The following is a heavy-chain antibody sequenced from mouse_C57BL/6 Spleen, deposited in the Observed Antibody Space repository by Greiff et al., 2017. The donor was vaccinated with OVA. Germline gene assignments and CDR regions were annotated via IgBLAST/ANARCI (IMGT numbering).Heavy chain of an antibody. J-gene: IGHJ4*01. D-gene: IGHD2-3*01. Sequence: EVKLVESGGGLVKPGGSLKLSCAASGFTFSDYGMHWVRQAPEKGLEWVAYISSGSSTIYYADTVKGRFTISRDNAKNTLFLQMTSLRSEDTAMYYCARGDGYSYAMGYWGQGASVTVSS. CDR1: GFTFSDYG. CDR3: ARGDGYSYAMGY. CDR2: ISSGSSTI. V-gene: IGHV5-17*01.